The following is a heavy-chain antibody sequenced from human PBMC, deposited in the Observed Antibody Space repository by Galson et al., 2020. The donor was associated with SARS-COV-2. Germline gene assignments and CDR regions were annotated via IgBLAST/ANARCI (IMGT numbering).Heavy chain of an antibody. D-gene: IGHD6-19*01. CDR3: ARPPEAVAGNYYYYLDV. J-gene: IGHJ6*03. CDR1: GYNFTSYW. V-gene: IGHV5-10-1*01. Sequence: HGESLKISCKGSGYNFTSYWISWVRQMPGKGLEWMGRIDPSDSYTNYSPSFQGHVTISTDMSTSTAYLQWSSLEASDTAMYYCARPPEAVAGNYYYYLDVWGKGTTVTVSS. CDR2: IDPSDSYT.